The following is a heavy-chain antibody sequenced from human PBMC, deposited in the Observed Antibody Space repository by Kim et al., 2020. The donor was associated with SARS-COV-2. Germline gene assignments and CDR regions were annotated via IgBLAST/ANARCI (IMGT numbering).Heavy chain of an antibody. CDR2: IIPIFGTA. J-gene: IGHJ5*02. D-gene: IGHD6-13*01. Sequence: SVKVSCKASGGTFSSYAISWVRQAPGQGLEWMGGIIPIFGTANYAQKFQGRVTITADESTSTAYMELSSLRSEDTAVYYCARDHSSRESDWFDPWGQGTLVTVSS. CDR1: GGTFSSYA. CDR3: ARDHSSRESDWFDP. V-gene: IGHV1-69*13.